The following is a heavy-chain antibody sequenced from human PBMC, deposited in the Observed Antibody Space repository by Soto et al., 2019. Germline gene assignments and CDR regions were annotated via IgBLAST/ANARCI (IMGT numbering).Heavy chain of an antibody. CDR1: GFTFSSYA. CDR3: ATDPDPWYYDGMDV. D-gene: IGHD1-20*01. Sequence: GGSLRLSCAASGFTFSSYAMHWVRQAPGKGLEWVAVISYDGSNKYYADSVKGRFTISRDNSKNTLYLQMNSLRAEDTAVYYCATDPDPWYYDGMDVWGQGATVTVSS. CDR2: ISYDGSNK. V-gene: IGHV3-30*03. J-gene: IGHJ6*02.